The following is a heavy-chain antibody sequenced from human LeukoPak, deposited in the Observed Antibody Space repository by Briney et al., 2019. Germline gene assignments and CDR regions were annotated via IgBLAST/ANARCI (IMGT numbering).Heavy chain of an antibody. J-gene: IGHJ4*02. CDR1: GGSISSGGYS. CDR3: ARGAYGDYALFDY. Sequence: SQTLSLTCAVSGGSISSGGYSWSWIRQPPGKGLEWIGSIYYSGSTYYNPSLKSRVTISVDTSKNQFSLKLSSVTAADTAVYYCARGAYGDYALFDYWGQGTLVTVSS. V-gene: IGHV4-39*07. D-gene: IGHD4-17*01. CDR2: IYYSGST.